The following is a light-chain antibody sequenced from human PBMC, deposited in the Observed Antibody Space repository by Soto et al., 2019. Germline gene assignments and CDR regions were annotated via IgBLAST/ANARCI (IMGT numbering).Light chain of an antibody. Sequence: QSVLTQPASVSGSPGQSITISCTGTSSDVGGYNYVSWYQQHPGKAPKLMIYEVSNRPLGVSNHFSGSKSGNTASLTISGLQAEDEADYYCTSYTSSSTLDVFGTGTKVTVL. CDR2: EVS. CDR1: SSDVGGYNY. V-gene: IGLV2-14*01. CDR3: TSYTSSSTLDV. J-gene: IGLJ1*01.